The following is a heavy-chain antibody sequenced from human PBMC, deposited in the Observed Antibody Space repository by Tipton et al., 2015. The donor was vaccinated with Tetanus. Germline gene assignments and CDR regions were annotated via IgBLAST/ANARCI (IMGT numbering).Heavy chain of an antibody. CDR2: VFDSGTS. Sequence: TLSLTCSLSGGSISNSEYYWAWIRQPPGKGLEWIGSVFDSGTSYYNPSLKSRVTMAVGTSKNQFSLQLRSVTAADTAVYYCARGDGYHYYYHMDVWGRGTTVTVSS. CDR1: GGSISNSEYY. CDR3: ARGDGYHYYYHMDV. V-gene: IGHV4-39*07. D-gene: IGHD1-26*01. J-gene: IGHJ6*04.